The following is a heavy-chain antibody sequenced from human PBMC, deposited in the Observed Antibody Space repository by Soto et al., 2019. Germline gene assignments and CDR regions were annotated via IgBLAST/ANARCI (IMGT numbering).Heavy chain of an antibody. Sequence: QLQLQESGPGLVKPSETLSLTCTVSGGSISSSSYYWGWIRQPPGKGLEWIGSIYYSGSTYYNPSLKRRVTISVDTSKNQFSLKLSSVTAADTAVYYCASQDYGDSLVYWGQGTLVTVSS. CDR2: IYYSGST. CDR1: GGSISSSSYY. D-gene: IGHD4-17*01. CDR3: ASQDYGDSLVY. J-gene: IGHJ4*02. V-gene: IGHV4-39*01.